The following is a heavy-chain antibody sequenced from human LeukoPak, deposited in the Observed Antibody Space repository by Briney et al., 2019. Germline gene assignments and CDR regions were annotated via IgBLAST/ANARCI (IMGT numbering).Heavy chain of an antibody. Sequence: PGGSLRLSCAASGFTFSSKYMSWVRQAPGKGLEWVSVIYSGGNTFYADSVKGRFTISRDNSKNALYLQMNSLRAEDTAVYYCASATYCGGDCYAFFDYWGQGTLVTVSS. D-gene: IGHD2-21*02. V-gene: IGHV3-66*02. J-gene: IGHJ4*02. CDR1: GFTFSSKY. CDR3: ASATYCGGDCYAFFDY. CDR2: IYSGGNT.